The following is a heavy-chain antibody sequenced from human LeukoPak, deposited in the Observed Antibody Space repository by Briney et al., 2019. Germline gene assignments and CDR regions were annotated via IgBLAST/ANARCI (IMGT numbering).Heavy chain of an antibody. CDR1: GYTVTSYG. D-gene: IGHD3-10*01. CDR3: ARRGYYYGSGIYPFDP. CDR2: ISAYNGNT. Sequence: ASVKVSCKASGYTVTSYGISWVRQAPGQGLEWMGWISAYNGNTNYAQKLEGRVTMTTDTSTTTAYMVLRSLMSDDATVYYCARRGYYYGSGIYPFDPWGQGTLVTVSS. V-gene: IGHV1-18*04. J-gene: IGHJ5*02.